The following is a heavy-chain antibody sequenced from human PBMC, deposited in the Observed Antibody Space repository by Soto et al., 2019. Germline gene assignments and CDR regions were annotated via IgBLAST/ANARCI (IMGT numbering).Heavy chain of an antibody. CDR1: GYTFTSYY. CDR3: ARDLRYFDWLSPPRYYYYMDV. J-gene: IGHJ6*03. D-gene: IGHD3-9*01. Sequence: ASVKVSCKASGYTFTSYYMHWVRQVPGQGLEWMGIINPSGGSTSYAQKFQGRVTMTRDTSTSTVYMELSSLRSEDTAVYYCARDLRYFDWLSPPRYYYYMDVWGKGTTVTVSS. CDR2: INPSGGST. V-gene: IGHV1-46*03.